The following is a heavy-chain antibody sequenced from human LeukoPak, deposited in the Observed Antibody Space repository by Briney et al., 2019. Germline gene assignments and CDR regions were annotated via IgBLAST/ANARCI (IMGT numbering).Heavy chain of an antibody. J-gene: IGHJ4*02. Sequence: PGGSLRLSCAASGFTFSSYSMNWVRQAPGKGLEWVSYISSSGGTIYYADSVKGRFTISRDNAKNSLYLQMNSLRAEDTAVYYCAKGGPQCELGPRFDYWGQGTLVTVSS. CDR2: ISSSGGTI. V-gene: IGHV3-48*04. CDR1: GFTFSSYS. D-gene: IGHD1-26*01. CDR3: AKGGPQCELGPRFDY.